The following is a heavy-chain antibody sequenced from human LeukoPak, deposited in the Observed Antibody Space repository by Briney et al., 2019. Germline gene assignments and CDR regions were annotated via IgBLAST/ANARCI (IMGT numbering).Heavy chain of an antibody. D-gene: IGHD3-10*01. V-gene: IGHV4-61*03. CDR2: IYYTGKT. J-gene: IGHJ4*02. CDR1: GDSVSNGNYY. Sequence: PSETLSLTCTVSGDSVSNGNYYWSWLRQPAGKALECIGYIYYTGKTYYNPSLEGRVTILVDTSRNHFSVKLSSVTAADTAVYCCARSQNYYGSGDYWSQGTLVTVSS. CDR3: ARSQNYYGSGDY.